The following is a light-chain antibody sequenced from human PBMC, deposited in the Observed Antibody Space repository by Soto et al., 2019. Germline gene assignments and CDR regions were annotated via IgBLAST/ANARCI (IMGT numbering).Light chain of an antibody. J-gene: IGLJ3*02. CDR1: SSDLGGYNY. V-gene: IGLV2-11*01. CDR2: DVS. CDR3: CSYAGSYTRV. Sequence: QSVLTQPRSVSGSPGQSVTISCTGTSSDLGGYNYVSWYQQHPGKAPKLMIYDVSKRPSGVPDRFSGSKSGNTASLTISGLQAEDEADYYCCSYAGSYTRVFGGGTKLTVL.